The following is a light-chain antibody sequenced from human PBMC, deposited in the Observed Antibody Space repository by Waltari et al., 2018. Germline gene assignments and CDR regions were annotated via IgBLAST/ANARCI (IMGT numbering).Light chain of an antibody. CDR2: TNN. V-gene: IGLV1-44*01. CDR3: AAWDDRLNGPV. Sequence: QSVLTQSPSASGTPGQRVTISCSGSSSNIGSNTVNWYQHLPGTAPTLLLSTNNQRASGAPDRFSGSKSGTSASLAISGLQSEDEADYFCAAWDDRLNGPVFGGGTKVTVL. J-gene: IGLJ3*02. CDR1: SSNIGSNT.